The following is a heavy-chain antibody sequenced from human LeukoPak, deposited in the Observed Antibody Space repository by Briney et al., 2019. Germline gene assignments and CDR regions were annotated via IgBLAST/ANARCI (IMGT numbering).Heavy chain of an antibody. CDR3: ARGFYGDYVFDY. D-gene: IGHD4-17*01. Sequence: SETLSLTCTVSGDSISSYYWSWIRQPAGKGLEWIGRIYTSGTTNYNPSLKSRVTMSVDTSKNQFSLNLSSVTAADTAVYYRARGFYGDYVFDYWGQGTLVTVSS. CDR1: GDSISSYY. V-gene: IGHV4-4*07. J-gene: IGHJ4*02. CDR2: IYTSGTT.